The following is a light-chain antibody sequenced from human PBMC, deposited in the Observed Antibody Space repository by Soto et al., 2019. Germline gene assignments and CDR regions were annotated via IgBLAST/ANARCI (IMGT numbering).Light chain of an antibody. CDR2: TNN. J-gene: IGLJ3*02. Sequence: QSVLTQPPSASGTPGQRVTISCSGSSSNIGSNPVSWYQHLPGTAPKVLIFTNNQRLSGVPDRVSGSKSGTSASLAISGLRSEDEAHYYCAAWDDSLEGVVLGGGTKLTVL. CDR1: SSNIGSNP. CDR3: AAWDDSLEGVV. V-gene: IGLV1-44*01.